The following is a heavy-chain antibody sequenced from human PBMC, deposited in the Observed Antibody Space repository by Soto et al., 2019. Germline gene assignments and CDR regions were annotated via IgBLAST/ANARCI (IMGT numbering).Heavy chain of an antibody. J-gene: IGHJ6*02. Sequence: QVQLVQSGAEVKKPGASVKVSCKASGYTFTSYDINWVRQATGQGLVWMGWMNPNSGNTGYAQKFQGRVTMTRNTSISTAYMELSSLRSEDTAVYYCARGTYYDFWSGYNYYYYGMDVWGQGTTVTVSS. CDR2: MNPNSGNT. CDR3: ARGTYYDFWSGYNYYYYGMDV. D-gene: IGHD3-3*01. CDR1: GYTFTSYD. V-gene: IGHV1-8*01.